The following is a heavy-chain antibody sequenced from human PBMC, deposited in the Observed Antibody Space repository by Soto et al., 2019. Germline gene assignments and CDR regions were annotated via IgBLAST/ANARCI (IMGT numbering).Heavy chain of an antibody. J-gene: IGHJ4*02. CDR2: ISGSGGST. D-gene: IGHD3-10*01. Sequence: GGSLRLSCAASGFTFSSYAMSWVRQAPGKGLEWVSAISGSGGSTYYADSVKGRFTISRDNSKNTLYLQMNSLRSEDTAVYYCASGTPYGSGSYLFDYWGQGTLVTVSS. CDR3: ASGTPYGSGSYLFDY. CDR1: GFTFSSYA. V-gene: IGHV3-23*01.